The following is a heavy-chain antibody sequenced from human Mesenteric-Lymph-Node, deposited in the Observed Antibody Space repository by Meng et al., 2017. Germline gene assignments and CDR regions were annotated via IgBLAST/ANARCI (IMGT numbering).Heavy chain of an antibody. D-gene: IGHD2-2*01. J-gene: IGHJ5*02. Sequence: QVQLEEAGPGLGMPEQALSFACAVTCDSIAIGCYSWTWVRRPPGMGLEWIVYIYHVAIYYYTPSLRSRVTKSVDKAWNQFSRMLSSVTAADTSVYYCGRGTRRGGGWFDPWGQGTLVPVSS. CDR2: IYHVAIY. CDR3: GRGTRRGGGWFDP. CDR1: CDSIAIGCYS. V-gene: IGHV4-30-2*01.